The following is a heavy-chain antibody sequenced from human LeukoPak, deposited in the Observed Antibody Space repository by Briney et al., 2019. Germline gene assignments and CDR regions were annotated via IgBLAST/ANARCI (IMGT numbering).Heavy chain of an antibody. CDR1: DFTFTSYA. J-gene: IGHJ4*02. Sequence: GGSLRLSCAASDFTFTSYAMSWVRQAPGKGLEWVSTISGSGSNTYYADSVKGRYTISRDNSKNTLHLQMNSLRAEDTAMYYCAKSDWYKRGEPDYFDYWGQGSLVTVSS. D-gene: IGHD6-19*01. V-gene: IGHV3-23*01. CDR3: AKSDWYKRGEPDYFDY. CDR2: ISGSGSNT.